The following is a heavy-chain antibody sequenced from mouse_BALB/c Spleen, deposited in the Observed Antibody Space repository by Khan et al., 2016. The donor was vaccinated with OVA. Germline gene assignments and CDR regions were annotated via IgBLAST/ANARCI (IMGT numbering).Heavy chain of an antibody. CDR1: GYSFTSYW. V-gene: IGHV1-74*01. Sequence: QVQLKQSGADLVRPGASVKLSCKASGYSFTSYWMNWVQQRPGQGLEWIGLIHPSDSEIRLNQKFKDKATLTVDKSSSTAYMHLSSPTSEDSAVYYCARGTTASYWYFDVWGAGTTVTVSS. CDR3: ARGTTASYWYFDV. D-gene: IGHD1-2*01. CDR2: IHPSDSEI. J-gene: IGHJ1*01.